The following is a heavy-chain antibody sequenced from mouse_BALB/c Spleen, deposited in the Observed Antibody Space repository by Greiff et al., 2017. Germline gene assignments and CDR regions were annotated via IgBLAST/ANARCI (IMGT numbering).Heavy chain of an antibody. V-gene: IGHV14-3*02. Sequence: EVQLQQSGAELVKPGASVKLSCTASGFNIKDTYMHWVKQRPEQGLEWIGRIDPANGNTKYDPKFPGKATITADTSSNTAYLQLSSLTSEDTAVYYCARGRYEGWLAYWGQGTLVTVSA. D-gene: IGHD2-14*01. CDR3: ARGRYEGWLAY. J-gene: IGHJ3*01. CDR1: GFNIKDTY. CDR2: IDPANGNT.